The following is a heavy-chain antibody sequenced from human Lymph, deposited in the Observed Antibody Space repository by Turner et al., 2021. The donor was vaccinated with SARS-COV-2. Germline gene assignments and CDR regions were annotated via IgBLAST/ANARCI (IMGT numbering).Heavy chain of an antibody. CDR2: RSYDGSNG. CDR1: EFTFSSYG. J-gene: IGHJ3*02. CDR3: ARDFPPQDGYNPAGGFDI. Sequence: QVQLLGSVGGVVQPGRALRLSCAAPEFTFSSYGMPWVCQAPGKGLGWVAVRSYDGSNGHYADYVKGRFTISIDNSKNTLYLQMNSLRAEDTAVYYCARDFPPQDGYNPAGGFDIWGQGTMVTVSS. V-gene: IGHV3-30-3*01. D-gene: IGHD5-12*01.